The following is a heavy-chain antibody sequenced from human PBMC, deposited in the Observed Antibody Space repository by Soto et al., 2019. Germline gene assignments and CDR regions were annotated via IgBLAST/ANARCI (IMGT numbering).Heavy chain of an antibody. V-gene: IGHV3-23*01. CDR1: GFTFSNYA. J-gene: IGHJ4*02. CDR2: ISSSGGNT. Sequence: EVQLLESGGGLVQPGGSLRLSCAASGFTFSNYAMSWVRQAPGKGLDWVSVISSSGGNTDYADYVKGRFTIYRDNSKNTVYLQMKDLRDEDTAVYYCAKERLARGIDYWGQGTLVTVSS. D-gene: IGHD3-10*01. CDR3: AKERLARGIDY.